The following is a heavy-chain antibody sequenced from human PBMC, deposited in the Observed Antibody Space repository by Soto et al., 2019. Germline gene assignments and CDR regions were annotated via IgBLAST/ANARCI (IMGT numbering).Heavy chain of an antibody. CDR1: GSTVSTIG. CDR2: ISPDNGNR. V-gene: IGHV1-18*01. CDR3: ARDTESNRYND. Sequence: SVKVCCDTSGSTVSTIGISCGRRAPGQGLEWVGWISPDNGNRNSAQSLQGRVTLTTDTSEGTAYMELRSLTSDDTAMYYCARDTESNRYNDWGQGTLVTVSS. J-gene: IGHJ1*01. D-gene: IGHD1-20*01.